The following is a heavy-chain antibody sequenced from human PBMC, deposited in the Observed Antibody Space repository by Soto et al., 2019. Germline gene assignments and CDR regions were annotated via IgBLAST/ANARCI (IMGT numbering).Heavy chain of an antibody. CDR3: ASKFFGVVPPWEYYYYMDV. V-gene: IGHV1-8*01. Sequence: ASLKVSCKASGYTFTIYDINWVRRATGEGLEWMGWMNPNSGNTGYAQKFQGRVTMTRNTSISTAYMELSSLRSEDTAVYYCASKFFGVVPPWEYYYYMDVWGKGTTVTVSS. J-gene: IGHJ6*03. D-gene: IGHD3-3*01. CDR1: GYTFTIYD. CDR2: MNPNSGNT.